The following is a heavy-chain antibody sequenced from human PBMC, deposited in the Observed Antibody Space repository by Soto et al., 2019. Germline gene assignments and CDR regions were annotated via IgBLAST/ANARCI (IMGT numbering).Heavy chain of an antibody. Sequence: QVQLVESGGGVVQPGGSLRLSCAASGLRFSSYGIHWVRQAPGKGLQWVAVIWFDGSKQYYADSVKGRFNISRDNSKNTVYLQMNSLRADDTAVYYCARELLYCSGSRDLHYYGMDVWGQGTTVTVSS. V-gene: IGHV3-33*01. J-gene: IGHJ6*02. CDR2: IWFDGSKQ. CDR1: GLRFSSYG. CDR3: ARELLYCSGSRDLHYYGMDV. D-gene: IGHD3-10*01.